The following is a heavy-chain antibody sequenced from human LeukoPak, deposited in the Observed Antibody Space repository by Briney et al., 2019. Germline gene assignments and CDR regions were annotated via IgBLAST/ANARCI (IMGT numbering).Heavy chain of an antibody. CDR3: ARGRGSYWIDY. CDR1: GGTFSSYA. Sequence: ASVKVSCKASGGTFSSYAISWVRQAPGQGLEWMGRIIPILGIANYAQKFQGRVTITADKSTSTAYMELSSLRSEDTAVYYCARGRGSYWIDYWGQGTLVTVSS. V-gene: IGHV1-69*04. CDR2: IIPILGIA. J-gene: IGHJ4*02. D-gene: IGHD1-26*01.